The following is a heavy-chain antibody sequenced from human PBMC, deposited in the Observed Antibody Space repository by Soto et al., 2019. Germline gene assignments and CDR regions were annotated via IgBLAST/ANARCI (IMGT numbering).Heavy chain of an antibody. CDR3: ALYSSNQPDWFDP. CDR1: GGSISSSSYY. D-gene: IGHD6-13*01. V-gene: IGHV4-39*01. Sequence: QLQLQESGPGLVKPSETLSLTCTVSGGSISSSSYYWGWIRQPPGKGLEWIGSIYYSGSTYYNPSLKSRVTISVDTSKNQFSLKLSSVTAADTAVYYCALYSSNQPDWFDPWGQGTLVTVSS. J-gene: IGHJ5*02. CDR2: IYYSGST.